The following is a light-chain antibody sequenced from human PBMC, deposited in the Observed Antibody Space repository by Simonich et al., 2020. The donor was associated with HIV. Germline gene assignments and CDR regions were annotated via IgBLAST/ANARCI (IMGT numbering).Light chain of an antibody. Sequence: QSVLTQPPSASGTPGQRVTISCSGRSSNIGSSTVNWYQQHPGAAPKILIYRNDQRPAGVPDRVSGSKSGTSASLAISGLQSEEEAAYYCAAWDDSLNGPVFGGGTKLTVL. V-gene: IGLV1-44*01. CDR2: RND. CDR3: AAWDDSLNGPV. J-gene: IGLJ3*02. CDR1: SSNIGSST.